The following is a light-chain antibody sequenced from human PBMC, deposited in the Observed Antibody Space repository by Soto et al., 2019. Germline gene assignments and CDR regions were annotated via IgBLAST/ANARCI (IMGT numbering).Light chain of an antibody. CDR2: DAS. Sequence: DIQMTQSPSSLSASVGDRVTITCQASQDIATYLNWYQQKPGKAPNLLIYDASNLETGVPSRFSGGGSGTHFTFTISSLQPEDFATYYCQQRNNWPITFGQGTRLEIK. V-gene: IGKV1-33*01. CDR1: QDIATY. CDR3: QQRNNWPIT. J-gene: IGKJ5*01.